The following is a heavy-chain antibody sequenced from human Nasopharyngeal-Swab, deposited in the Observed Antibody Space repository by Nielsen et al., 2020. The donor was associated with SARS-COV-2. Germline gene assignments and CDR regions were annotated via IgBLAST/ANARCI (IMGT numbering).Heavy chain of an antibody. J-gene: IGHJ3*02. CDR2: IYYSGST. CDR3: ARGRTIFGVVYSAFDI. V-gene: IGHV4-31*03. CDR1: GGSISSGGYY. Sequence: SKTLSLTCTVSGGSISSGGYYWSWIRQHPGKGLEWIGYIYYSGSTYYNPSLKSRVTISVDTSKNQFSLKLSSVTAADTAVYYCARGRTIFGVVYSAFDIWGQGTMVTVSS. D-gene: IGHD3-3*01.